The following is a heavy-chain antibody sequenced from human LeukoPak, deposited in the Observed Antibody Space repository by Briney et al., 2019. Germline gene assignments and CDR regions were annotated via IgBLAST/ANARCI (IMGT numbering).Heavy chain of an antibody. V-gene: IGHV1-2*02. D-gene: IGHD3-10*01. CDR3: AREHIMVRGASFEYFQH. J-gene: IGHJ1*01. Sequence: ASVKVSCKASGYTFTGYYMHWVRQAPGQGLEWMGWIKPNSGGTNYAQKFQGRVTMTRDTSISTAYMELSRLRSDDTAVYYCAREHIMVRGASFEYFQHWGQGTLVTVSS. CDR1: GYTFTGYY. CDR2: IKPNSGGT.